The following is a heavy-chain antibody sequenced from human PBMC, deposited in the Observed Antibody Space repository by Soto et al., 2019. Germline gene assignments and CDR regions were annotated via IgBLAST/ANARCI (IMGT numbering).Heavy chain of an antibody. D-gene: IGHD1-26*01. CDR1: GGSFSGYS. J-gene: IGHJ5*02. Sequence: PSETLSLTCAVYGGSFSGYSWTWIRQPPGTGLEWIGEINHSGSTNYNPSLKSRVTISVDTSKNQFSLKVRSVTAADTAVYYCARAFNSGSSHPWGQGTLVTVSS. CDR2: INHSGST. CDR3: ARAFNSGSSHP. V-gene: IGHV4-34*01.